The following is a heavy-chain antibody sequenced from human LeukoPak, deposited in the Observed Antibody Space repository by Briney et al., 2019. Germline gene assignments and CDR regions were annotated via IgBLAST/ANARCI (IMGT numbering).Heavy chain of an antibody. CDR2: MNTNTGNP. CDR3: ASSGCGGDCYSGVVGAFDI. Sequence: ASVKVSFKASGYTFTSYAMNWVRQAPGQGLEWMGWMNTNTGNPTYAQGFTGRFVFSLDTSVSTAYLQISSLKAEDTAVYYCASSGCGGDCYSGVVGAFDIWGQGTMVTVSS. V-gene: IGHV7-4-1*02. D-gene: IGHD2-21*02. J-gene: IGHJ3*02. CDR1: GYTFTSYA.